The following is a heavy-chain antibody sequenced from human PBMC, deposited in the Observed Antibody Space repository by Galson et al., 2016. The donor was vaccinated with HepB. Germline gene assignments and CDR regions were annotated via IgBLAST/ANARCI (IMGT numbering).Heavy chain of an antibody. D-gene: IGHD1-26*01. Sequence: SLRLSCAASGFTFNNYGMTWVRQAPGKGLEVVSSISRSGDSRDYADSGKGRFTISRDNSKNTLSLQMNSRRAEDTAVYYCVQGSTAPAVWGKGTTVTVSS. CDR1: GFTFNNYG. CDR3: VQGSTAPAV. J-gene: IGHJ6*04. CDR2: ISRSGDSR. V-gene: IGHV3-23*01.